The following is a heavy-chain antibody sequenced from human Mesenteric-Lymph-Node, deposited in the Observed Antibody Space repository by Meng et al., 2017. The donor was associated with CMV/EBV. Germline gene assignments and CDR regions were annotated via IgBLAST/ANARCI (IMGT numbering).Heavy chain of an antibody. D-gene: IGHD2-21*01. J-gene: IGHJ6*02. CDR1: GFSFRSFG. Sequence: GESLKISCDASGFSFRSFGMHWVRQAPGKGLEWVSTISGSGGSTYYADSVKGRFTISRDNPKNTLYLQMNSLRAEDTAVYYCARLSGDSIHGMDVWGQGTTVTVSS. CDR3: ARLSGDSIHGMDV. CDR2: ISGSGGST. V-gene: IGHV3-23*01.